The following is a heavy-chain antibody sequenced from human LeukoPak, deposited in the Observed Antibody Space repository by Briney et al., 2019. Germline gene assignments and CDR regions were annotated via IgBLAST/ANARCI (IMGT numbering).Heavy chain of an antibody. CDR3: ARDLSGGGQEYYFDY. CDR1: GGTFSSYA. D-gene: IGHD2-15*01. J-gene: IGHJ4*02. CDR2: IIPIFGTA. Sequence: SVKVSCKTSGGTFSSYAISWVRQAPGQGLEWMGGIIPIFGTANYAQKFQGRATITADESTSTAYMELSSLRSEDTAVYYCARDLSGGGQEYYFDYWGQGTLVTVSS. V-gene: IGHV1-69*13.